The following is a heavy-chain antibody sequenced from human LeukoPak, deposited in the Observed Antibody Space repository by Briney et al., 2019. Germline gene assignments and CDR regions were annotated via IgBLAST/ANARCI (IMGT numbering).Heavy chain of an antibody. Sequence: PGGSLRLSCAASGFTFSSYGMHWVRQAPGKGLEWVAVIWYDGSNKYYADSVKGRFTISRDNSKNTLYLQMNSLRAEDTAVYYCARPWFGGNSYLGVDYWGQGTLVTVSS. CDR2: IWYDGSNK. CDR3: ARPWFGGNSYLGVDY. J-gene: IGHJ4*02. V-gene: IGHV3-33*01. CDR1: GFTFSSYG. D-gene: IGHD2-21*02.